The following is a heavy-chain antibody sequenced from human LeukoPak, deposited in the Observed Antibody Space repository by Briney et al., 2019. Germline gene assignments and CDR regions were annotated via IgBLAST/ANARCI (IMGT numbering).Heavy chain of an antibody. V-gene: IGHV3-53*01. CDR2: IYSGGNT. D-gene: IGHD4-11*01. Sequence: GGSLRLSCAASEFTVSSSYMSWVRQAPGKGLEWVSIIYSGGNTFYADSVKGRFTISRDSSKNTLYLQMNSLRAEDTAVYYCARSTVTSSYYYMDVWGKGTTVIVSS. CDR1: EFTVSSSY. J-gene: IGHJ6*03. CDR3: ARSTVTSSYYYMDV.